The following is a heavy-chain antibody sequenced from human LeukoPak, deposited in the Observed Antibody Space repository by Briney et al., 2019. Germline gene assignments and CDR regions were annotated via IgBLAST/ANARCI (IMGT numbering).Heavy chain of an antibody. J-gene: IGHJ3*02. CDR1: GGSISSYY. CDR3: ACLTTADAFDI. CDR2: IYYSGST. V-gene: IGHV4-59*01. D-gene: IGHD3-22*01. Sequence: SETLSLTCTVSGGSISSYYWSWIRQPPGKGLEWIGYIYYSGSTNYNPSLKSRVTISVDTSKNQFSLKLSSVTAADTAVYYCACLTTADAFDIWGQGTMVTVSS.